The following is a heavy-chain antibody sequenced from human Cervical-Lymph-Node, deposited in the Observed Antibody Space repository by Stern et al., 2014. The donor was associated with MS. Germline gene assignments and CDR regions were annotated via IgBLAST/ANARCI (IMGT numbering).Heavy chain of an antibody. Sequence: QVQLVQSGAEVKKPGASGKVSCKASGYNFTIYYMHWVRQAPGQGLEWLGIINPSGGSTSYAQKFQGRVTMTRDTSTSTVYMELSSLRSEDTAVYYCAREVAGHRLGMMDVWGQGTTVTVSS. V-gene: IGHV1-46*01. CDR2: INPSGGST. D-gene: IGHD6-19*01. CDR1: GYNFTIYY. J-gene: IGHJ6*02. CDR3: AREVAGHRLGMMDV.